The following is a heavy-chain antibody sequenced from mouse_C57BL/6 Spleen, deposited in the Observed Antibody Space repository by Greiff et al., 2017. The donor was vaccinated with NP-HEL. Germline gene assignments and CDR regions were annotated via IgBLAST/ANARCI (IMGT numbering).Heavy chain of an antibody. D-gene: IGHD2-3*01. CDR2: IRSKSNNYAT. J-gene: IGHJ4*01. CDR3: VSDGNYAMDY. V-gene: IGHV10-1*01. Sequence: EVQRVESGGGLVQPKGSLKLSCAASGFSFNTYAMNWVRQAPGKGLEWVARIRSKSNNYATYYADSVKDRFTISRDDSESMLYLQMNNLKTEDTAMYYCVSDGNYAMDYWGQGTSVTVSS. CDR1: GFSFNTYA.